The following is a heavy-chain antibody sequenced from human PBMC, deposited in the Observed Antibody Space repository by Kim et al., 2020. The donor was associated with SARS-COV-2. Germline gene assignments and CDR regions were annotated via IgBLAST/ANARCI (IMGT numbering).Heavy chain of an antibody. V-gene: IGHV1-3*01. J-gene: IGHJ4*02. Sequence: YSQKFQGRVTITRDTAATTVNMDVSSLTSEDTAVYYCAREGDYWSAYAFDYWGQGTLVAVSP. CDR3: AREGDYWSAYAFDY. D-gene: IGHD3-3*01.